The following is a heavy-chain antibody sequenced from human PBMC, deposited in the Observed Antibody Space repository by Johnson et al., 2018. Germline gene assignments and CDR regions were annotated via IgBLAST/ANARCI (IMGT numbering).Heavy chain of an antibody. CDR3: VRSTVVIRAEYFQN. V-gene: IGHV3-30*03. J-gene: IGHJ1*01. D-gene: IGHD4-23*01. CDR1: GFTFSNYG. CDR2: ISYDGRNK. Sequence: QVQLVESGGGVVQPGRSLRLSCAASGFTFSNYGMHWVRQAPGKGLEWVALISYDGRNKYSADSVKGRFTISRDNSKNSLYLQMNSLGPEDTAVYYCVRSTVVIRAEYFQNWGQGTLVTVSS.